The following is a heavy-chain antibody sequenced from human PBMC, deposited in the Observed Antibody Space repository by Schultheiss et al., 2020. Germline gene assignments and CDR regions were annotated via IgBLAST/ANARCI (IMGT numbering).Heavy chain of an antibody. J-gene: IGHJ4*02. V-gene: IGHV1-46*01. D-gene: IGHD2-15*01. CDR2: INPSGGST. CDR1: GYTFTSYY. Sequence: ASVKVSCKASGYTFTSYYMHWVRQAPGQGLEWMGIINPSGGSTSYAQKFQGRVTMTRDTSTSTVYMELSSLRSEDTAVYYCASHKLMVVVAATLGPLVYWGQGTLVTVSS. CDR3: ASHKLMVVVAATLGPLVY.